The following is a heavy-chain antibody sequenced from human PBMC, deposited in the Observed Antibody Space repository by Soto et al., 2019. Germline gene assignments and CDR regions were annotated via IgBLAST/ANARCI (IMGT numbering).Heavy chain of an antibody. CDR3: AKGYTGYVFFDL. CDR2: IKTDGTEK. V-gene: IGHV3-7*03. J-gene: IGHJ4*02. CDR1: GITLSDYW. Sequence: GGSLRLSCVASGITLSDYWMGWVRQAPGEGLQWVAHIKTDGTEKYYVDSVKGRFTTSRDNGKNELYLQMNSLRAEDTAVYYCAKGYTGYVFFDLWRQGTPVTVTS. D-gene: IGHD5-12*01.